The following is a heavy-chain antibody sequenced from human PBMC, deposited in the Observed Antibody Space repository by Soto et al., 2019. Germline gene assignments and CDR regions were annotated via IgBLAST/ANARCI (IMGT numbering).Heavy chain of an antibody. CDR1: GGSFSGYY. J-gene: IGHJ6*02. D-gene: IGHD5-18*01. Sequence: SETLSLTCAVYGGSFSGYYWSWIRQPPGKGLEWIGEINHSGSTNYIPSLKSRVTISVDTSKNQFSLKLSSVTAVDTAVYYCARGLSAMVRSLSLVLDVWGQGTTVTVSS. CDR2: INHSGST. V-gene: IGHV4-34*01. CDR3: ARGLSAMVRSLSLVLDV.